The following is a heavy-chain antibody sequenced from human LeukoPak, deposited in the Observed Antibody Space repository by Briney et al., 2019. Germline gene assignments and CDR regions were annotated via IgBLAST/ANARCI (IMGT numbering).Heavy chain of an antibody. CDR2: ISAYNGNT. CDR1: GYTFTSYG. D-gene: IGHD5-18*01. CDR3: ARDLDTAMVRSFDY. J-gene: IGHJ4*02. Sequence: ASVKVSCKASGYTFTSYGISWVRQAPGQGLEWMGWISAYNGNTSYAQKLQGRVTMTTDTSTSTAYMELRSLRSDDTAVYYCARDLDTAMVRSFDYWGQGTLVTVSS. V-gene: IGHV1-18*01.